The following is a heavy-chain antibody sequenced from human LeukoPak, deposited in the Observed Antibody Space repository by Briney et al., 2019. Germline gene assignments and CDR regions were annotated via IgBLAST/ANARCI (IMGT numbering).Heavy chain of an antibody. J-gene: IGHJ4*02. CDR2: IYSDNT. V-gene: IGHV3-53*01. CDR3: ARPRGLNSTSAPGGVDY. Sequence: PGGSLRLSCTVSGFTVSSNSMSWVRQAPGKGLEWVSFIYSDNTHYSDSVKGRFTISRDNSKNTLYLQMNSLRAEDTAMYYCARPRGLNSTSAPGGVDYWGQGTLATVSS. CDR1: GFTVSSNS. D-gene: IGHD3-10*01.